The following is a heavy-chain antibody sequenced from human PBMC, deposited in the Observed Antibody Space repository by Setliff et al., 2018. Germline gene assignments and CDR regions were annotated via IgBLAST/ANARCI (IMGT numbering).Heavy chain of an antibody. CDR2: IYHSGST. CDR3: ARRHCSGGSCYSLNNFDY. Sequence: SETLSLTCAVSGYFISSGYYWGWIRQPPGKGLEWIGSIYHSGSTYYNPSLKSRVTISVDTSKKQFSLKLSSVTAADTAVYYCARRHCSGGSCYSLNNFDYWGQGTLVTVSS. D-gene: IGHD2-15*01. CDR1: GYFISSGYY. V-gene: IGHV4-38-2*01. J-gene: IGHJ4*02.